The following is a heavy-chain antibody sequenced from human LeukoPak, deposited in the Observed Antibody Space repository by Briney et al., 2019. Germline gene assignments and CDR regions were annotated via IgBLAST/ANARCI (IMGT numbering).Heavy chain of an antibody. CDR2: IIPIFGTA. CDR3: ARDYYDSSVPGY. V-gene: IGHV1-69*13. J-gene: IGHJ4*02. Sequence: ASVKVSCKASGGTFSTYAIDWVRQAPGQGLEWVGGIIPIFGTANYAQKFQGRVTITADESTSTAYMELSSLRSEDTAAYYCARDYYDSSVPGYWGQGTLVTVSS. D-gene: IGHD3-22*01. CDR1: GGTFSTYA.